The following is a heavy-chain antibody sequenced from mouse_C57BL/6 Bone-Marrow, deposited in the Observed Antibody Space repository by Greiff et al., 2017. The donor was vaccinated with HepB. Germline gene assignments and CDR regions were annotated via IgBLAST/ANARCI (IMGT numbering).Heavy chain of an antibody. CDR3: ATLITTVVEGAMDY. Sequence: VQLQQPGAELVKPGASVKLSCKASGYTFTSYWMRWVKQRPGQGLEWIGMIHPNSGSTNYNEKFKSKATLTVDKSSSTAYMQLSSLTSEDSAVYYCATLITTVVEGAMDYWGQGTSVTVSS. V-gene: IGHV1-64*01. CDR1: GYTFTSYW. CDR2: IHPNSGST. D-gene: IGHD1-1*01. J-gene: IGHJ4*01.